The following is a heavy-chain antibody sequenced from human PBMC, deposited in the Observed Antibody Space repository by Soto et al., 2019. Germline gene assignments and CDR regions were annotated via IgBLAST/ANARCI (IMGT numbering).Heavy chain of an antibody. CDR1: GYTFTSYY. Sequence: GASVKFSCKASGYTFTSYYMHWVRQAPGQGLEWMGIINPIGGSTSYAQKFQGRVTMTRDTSTSTVYMELSSLRSEDTAVYYCARGIYGSGMAHFFDYWGQGTLVTVSS. CDR2: INPIGGST. J-gene: IGHJ4*02. V-gene: IGHV1-46*01. D-gene: IGHD3-10*01. CDR3: ARGIYGSGMAHFFDY.